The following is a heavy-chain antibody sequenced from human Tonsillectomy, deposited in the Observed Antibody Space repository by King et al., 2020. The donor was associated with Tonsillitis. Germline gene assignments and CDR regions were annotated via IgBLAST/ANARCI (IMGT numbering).Heavy chain of an antibody. CDR3: ARVLIAAAGLYYYGMDV. CDR2: INPNRGGT. Sequence: VQLVQSGAEVKKSGASVKVSCKASGYTFIGYDIHWVRQAPGQGLEWMGWINPNRGGTKYAQQFQGRVTMTRDTSISTAYMELSRLKSDDTAVYYCARVLIAAAGLYYYGMDVWGQGTTVTVSS. V-gene: IGHV1-2*02. D-gene: IGHD6-13*01. CDR1: GYTFIGYD. J-gene: IGHJ6*02.